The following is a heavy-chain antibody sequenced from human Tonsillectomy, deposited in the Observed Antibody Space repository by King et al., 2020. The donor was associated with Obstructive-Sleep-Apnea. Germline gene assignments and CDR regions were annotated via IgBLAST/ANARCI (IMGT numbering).Heavy chain of an antibody. J-gene: IGHJ3*02. CDR2: IFYSGST. CDR1: GDSMRSYY. Sequence: QVQLQESGPGLVKPSETLSLTCTVSGDSMRSYYWSWIRQPPGKGLEWIGYIFYSGSTNYNPSLKSRVTLSVDTSKNKFSLNLSSVTAADTAVYLCARVLVKSSYTNDAFDIWGQGTMVTVSS. V-gene: IGHV4-59*01. CDR3: ARVLVKSSYTNDAFDI. D-gene: IGHD6-6*01.